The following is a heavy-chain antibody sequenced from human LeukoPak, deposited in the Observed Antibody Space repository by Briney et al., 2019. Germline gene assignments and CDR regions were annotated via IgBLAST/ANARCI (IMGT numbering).Heavy chain of an antibody. V-gene: IGHV3-23*01. CDR1: GFTFSSYG. Sequence: GGSLRLSCAASGFTFSSYGMSWVRQAPGKGLEWVSTISGSGGSTYYADSVKGRFTISRDNSKNRLYLQMNSLRAEDTAVYYCAEEGGGSSGWYLDFYYYGMDVWGKGTTVTVSS. CDR2: ISGSGGST. D-gene: IGHD6-19*01. J-gene: IGHJ6*04. CDR3: AEEGGGSSGWYLDFYYYGMDV.